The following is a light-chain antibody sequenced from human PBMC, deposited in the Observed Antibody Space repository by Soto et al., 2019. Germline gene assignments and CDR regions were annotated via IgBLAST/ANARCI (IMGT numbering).Light chain of an antibody. Sequence: DIQMTHSPSTLSASVGDRVTITCRASQSISNWLAWYQQKPGKAPRLLIYDASSLESGVPSRFSGSGSGTEFTLTISSLQPDDFATYYCHQYNSYSWTFGQGTKVDIK. V-gene: IGKV1-5*01. CDR2: DAS. CDR1: QSISNW. J-gene: IGKJ1*01. CDR3: HQYNSYSWT.